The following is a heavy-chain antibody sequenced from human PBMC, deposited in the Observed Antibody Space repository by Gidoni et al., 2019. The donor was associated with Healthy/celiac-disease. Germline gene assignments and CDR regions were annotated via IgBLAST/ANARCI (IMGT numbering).Heavy chain of an antibody. D-gene: IGHD2-15*01. CDR1: GASFSGYY. J-gene: IGHJ4*02. V-gene: IGHV4-34*01. CDR3: ARGTRRRYWRGGSCSRRDGYNHPFDY. Sequence: QVQLQPCVAGLLQPSETLSLTCAVSGASFSGYYWRWIRQPPGKGLEWIGEINHSGSTNYNPSRKSRVTISVDTSKNQCSLKLSSVTAADTAVYYCARGTRRRYWRGGSCSRRDGYNHPFDYWGQGTLVTVSS. CDR2: INHSGST.